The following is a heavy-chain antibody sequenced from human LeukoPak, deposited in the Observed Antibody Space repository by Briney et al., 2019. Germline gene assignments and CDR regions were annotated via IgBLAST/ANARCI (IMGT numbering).Heavy chain of an antibody. J-gene: IGHJ3*02. Sequence: GGSLRLSCAVSGLTFSSYAMSWVRQAPGKGLEWGSAISGSGGSTYYADSVKGRFTISRDNSKSTVYVQMNSLKTEDTAVYYCTRHAYYDFWSGYHNAFDIWGQGTMVTVSS. V-gene: IGHV3-23*01. CDR1: GLTFSSYA. D-gene: IGHD3-3*01. CDR3: TRHAYYDFWSGYHNAFDI. CDR2: ISGSGGST.